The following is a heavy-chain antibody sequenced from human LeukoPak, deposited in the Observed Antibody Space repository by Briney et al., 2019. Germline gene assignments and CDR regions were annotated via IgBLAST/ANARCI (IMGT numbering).Heavy chain of an antibody. D-gene: IGHD1-26*01. Sequence: PGGSLRLSCEASTFNFGLYVMTWARQAPGKGLEWVSGISGGGLSTYYTDSVKGRFTISRENSKNTLYLQMNSLRVEDTAVYYCARDLGATIFDFDYWGQGTLVTVSS. CDR2: ISGGGLST. V-gene: IGHV3-23*01. CDR3: ARDLGATIFDFDY. CDR1: TFNFGLYV. J-gene: IGHJ4*02.